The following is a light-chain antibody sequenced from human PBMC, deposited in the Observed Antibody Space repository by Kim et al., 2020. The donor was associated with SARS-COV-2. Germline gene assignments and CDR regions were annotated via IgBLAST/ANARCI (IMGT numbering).Light chain of an antibody. J-gene: IGLJ3*02. V-gene: IGLV6-57*02. CDR1: SGSIASNY. CDR3: QSYDSSNLWV. Sequence: NFMLTQPHSVSESPGKTVTISCTGSSGSIASNYVQWYQQRPGSAPTTVIYEDNQRPSGVPDRFSGSIDSSSNSASLTISGLKTEDEADYYCQSYDSSNLWVFGGGTQLT. CDR2: EDN.